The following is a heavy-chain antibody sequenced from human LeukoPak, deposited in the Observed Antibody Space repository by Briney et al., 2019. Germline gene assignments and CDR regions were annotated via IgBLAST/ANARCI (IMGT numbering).Heavy chain of an antibody. CDR2: MSGSGSTI. CDR3: ARDVDDFWSGYVDY. Sequence: GGSLRLSCIASGFTFSDYYMNWIRQAPGKGLEWVSYMSGSGSTIYYADSVKGRFTISRDNAKNSLYLQMNSLRDKDTAVYYCARDVDDFWSGYVDYWGQGTLVTVSS. CDR1: GFTFSDYY. J-gene: IGHJ4*02. D-gene: IGHD3-3*01. V-gene: IGHV3-11*01.